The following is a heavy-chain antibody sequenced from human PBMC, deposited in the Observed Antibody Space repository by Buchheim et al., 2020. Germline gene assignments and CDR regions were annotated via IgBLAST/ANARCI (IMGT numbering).Heavy chain of an antibody. CDR1: GGSISSYY. V-gene: IGHV4-59*01. D-gene: IGHD1-26*01. J-gene: IGHJ4*02. CDR2: VYYSGTT. CDR3: ARDLGPRGYYFDY. Sequence: QVQLQESGPGLVKASETLSLTCIVSGGSISSYYWSWIRQPPGKGLEWIGYVYYSGTTNYNPSLKSRVTLSVDPSKNQFSLKLNSMTAADTAVYYCARDLGPRGYYFDYWGQG.